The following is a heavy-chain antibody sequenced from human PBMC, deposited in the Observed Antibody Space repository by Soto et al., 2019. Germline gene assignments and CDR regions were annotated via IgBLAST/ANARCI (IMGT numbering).Heavy chain of an antibody. Sequence: GASVKLSCEVCGDSLTDLSMHWVRQAPGKGLEWMGGFDPEDGETIYAQKFQGRVTMTEDTSTDTAYMELSSLRSEDTAVYYCATRSGIAASFDYWGQGTLVTVSS. V-gene: IGHV1-24*01. CDR2: FDPEDGET. J-gene: IGHJ4*02. D-gene: IGHD1-26*01. CDR3: ATRSGIAASFDY. CDR1: GDSLTDLS.